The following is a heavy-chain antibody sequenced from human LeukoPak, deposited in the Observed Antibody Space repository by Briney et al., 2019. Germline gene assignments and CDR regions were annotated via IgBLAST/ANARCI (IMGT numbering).Heavy chain of an antibody. V-gene: IGHV1-8*01. D-gene: IGHD2-2*01. CDR2: MNPDTGNS. J-gene: IGHJ5*02. CDR1: GYTFSSYD. Sequence: ASVKVSCKGSGYTFSSYDINWVRQATGQGLEWMGWMNPDTGNSGYAQKFQGRVTMTRDTSISTAYMELSSLRSEDTAVYYCATQPAAMNWFDPWGQGTLVTVSS. CDR3: ATQPAAMNWFDP.